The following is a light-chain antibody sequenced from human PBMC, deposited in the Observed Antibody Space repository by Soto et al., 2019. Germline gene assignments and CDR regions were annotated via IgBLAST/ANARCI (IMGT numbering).Light chain of an antibody. Sequence: QSVLTQPASVSGSPGQSITISCTGTSSDVGDYDCVSWYQQHPGKAPKLMTYDVSNRPSGVSDRFSGSKSGNTASLTISGLQAEDEADYYCSSYTSISTLVFGTGTKLTVL. CDR3: SSYTSISTLV. CDR1: SSDVGDYDC. CDR2: DVS. J-gene: IGLJ1*01. V-gene: IGLV2-14*03.